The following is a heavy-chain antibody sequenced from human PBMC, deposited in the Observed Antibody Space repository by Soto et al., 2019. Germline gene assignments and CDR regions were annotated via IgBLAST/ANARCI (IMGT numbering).Heavy chain of an antibody. CDR1: GYSFTGYW. J-gene: IGHJ4*02. V-gene: IGHV5-10-1*01. CDR2: IDPSDSYT. Sequence: GDSLKISCEASGYSFTGYWIVWVRQMPGKGLEWMGRIDPSDSYTNYGPSFQGHVTISVDKSINTAYLQWSSLKASDSAVYYCARPVLACTSPSCYLDSWGQGTLVTVSS. CDR3: ARPVLACTSPSCYLDS. D-gene: IGHD2-2*01.